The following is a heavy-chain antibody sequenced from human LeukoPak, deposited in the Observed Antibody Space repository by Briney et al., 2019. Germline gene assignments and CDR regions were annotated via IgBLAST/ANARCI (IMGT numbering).Heavy chain of an antibody. CDR3: AITRGYYINLLYYFDH. J-gene: IGHJ4*02. CDR1: GYTFTSYG. Sequence: ASVKVSCKASGYTFTSYGISWVRQAPGQGLEWMGGISACNGKTNYAHTLQGRVPMTRDTSTNTAYLELKSLRAYYTAVYYCAITRGYYINLLYYFDHWGQGTLVTVSS. D-gene: IGHD3-22*01. CDR2: ISACNGKT. V-gene: IGHV1-18*01.